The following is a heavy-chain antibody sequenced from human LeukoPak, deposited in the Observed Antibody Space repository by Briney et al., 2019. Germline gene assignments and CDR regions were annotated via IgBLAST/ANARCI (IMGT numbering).Heavy chain of an antibody. D-gene: IGHD3-22*01. CDR1: GFTFSSYE. V-gene: IGHV3-48*03. CDR3: ARVGGGYYDSSDAFDI. Sequence: PGRSLRLSCAASGFTFSSYEMNWVRQAPGKGLEWVSYISSSGSTIYYADSVKGRFTISGDNAKNSLYLQMNSLRAEDTAVYYCARVGGGYYDSSDAFDIWGQGTMVTVSS. CDR2: ISSSGSTI. J-gene: IGHJ3*02.